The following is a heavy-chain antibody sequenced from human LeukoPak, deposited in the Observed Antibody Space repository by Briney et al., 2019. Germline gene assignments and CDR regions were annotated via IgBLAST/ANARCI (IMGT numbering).Heavy chain of an antibody. CDR1: GFTFSSYW. CDR2: IKQDGSEK. V-gene: IGHV3-7*01. Sequence: PGGSLRLSCAASGFTFSSYWMSWVRQAPGKGLEWVANIKQDGSEKYYVDSVKGRFTISRDNAKNSLYLQMNSLRAEDTAVYYCARDPSLVVTGAFDIWGQGTMVTVSS. J-gene: IGHJ3*02. CDR3: ARDPSLVVTGAFDI. D-gene: IGHD3-22*01.